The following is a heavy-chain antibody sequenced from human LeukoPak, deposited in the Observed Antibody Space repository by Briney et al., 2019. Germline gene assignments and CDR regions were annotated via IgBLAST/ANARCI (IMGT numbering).Heavy chain of an antibody. V-gene: IGHV4-31*03. CDR2: IYYSGST. J-gene: IGHJ6*02. Sequence: SETLSLTCTVSGGSISSGGYYWSWIRQHPGKGLEWIGYIYYSGSTYYNPSLKSRVTISVDTSKNQFSLKPSSVTAADTAVYYCAKTFTQRRYGMDVWGQGTTVTVSS. CDR1: GGSISSGGYY. D-gene: IGHD2/OR15-2a*01. CDR3: AKTFTQRRYGMDV.